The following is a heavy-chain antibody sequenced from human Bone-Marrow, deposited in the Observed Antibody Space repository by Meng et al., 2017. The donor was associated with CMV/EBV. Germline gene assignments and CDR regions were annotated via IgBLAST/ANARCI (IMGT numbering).Heavy chain of an antibody. V-gene: IGHV4-34*01. CDR1: GGSFSGYY. CDR2: INHSGST. J-gene: IGHJ4*01. CDR3: ARWRSGSPTPLDD. Sequence: SETLSLTCAVYGGSFSGYYWSWIRQPPGKGLEWIGEINHSGSTNYNPSLKSRVTISVDTSKNQFSLKLSSVTAADTAVYYCARWRSGSPTPLDDWGPGDLVHVAS. D-gene: IGHD1-26*01.